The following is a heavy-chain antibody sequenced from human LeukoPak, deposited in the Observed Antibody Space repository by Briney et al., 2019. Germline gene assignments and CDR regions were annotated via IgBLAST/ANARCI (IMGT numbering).Heavy chain of an antibody. CDR3: ARDWPSEWEQLPDYDAVDI. CDR2: ISGSGGTI. CDR1: AFTFSDYE. J-gene: IGHJ3*02. V-gene: IGHV3-48*03. Sequence: GGSLRLSCAASAFTFSDYEMNWVRQAPGKGLEWVSYISGSGGTIYYADSVKGRLTISRDNSKNTLDLQMNSLRAEDTALYYCARDWPSEWEQLPDYDAVDIWGQGTMVTVSS. D-gene: IGHD1-26*01.